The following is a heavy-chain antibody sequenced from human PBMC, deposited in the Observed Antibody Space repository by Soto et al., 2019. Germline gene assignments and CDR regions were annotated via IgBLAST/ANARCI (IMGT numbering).Heavy chain of an antibody. Sequence: SETLSLTCTVSGGSISSYYWSWIRQPPGKGLEWIGYIYYSGSTSYNPSLKSRVTISVDTSKNQFSLKLSSVTAADTAVYYCARSRGGYSYGANWFDPWGQGTLVTVSS. V-gene: IGHV4-59*01. CDR1: GGSISSYY. CDR2: IYYSGST. D-gene: IGHD5-18*01. J-gene: IGHJ5*02. CDR3: ARSRGGYSYGANWFDP.